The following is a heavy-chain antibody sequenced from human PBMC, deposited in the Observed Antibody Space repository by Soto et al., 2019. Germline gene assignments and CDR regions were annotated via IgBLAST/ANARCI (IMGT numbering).Heavy chain of an antibody. J-gene: IGHJ6*02. V-gene: IGHV1-2*04. Sequence: QVQLVQSGAEVKKPGASVKVSCKASGYTFTGYYMHWVQQAPGQGLEWMGWINPNSGGTNYAQKFQGWVTMTRDTSISTAYMELSRLRSDDTAVYYCATTTSTSYYYGMDVWGQGTTVTVSS. CDR2: INPNSGGT. CDR3: ATTTSTSYYYGMDV. D-gene: IGHD2-2*01. CDR1: GYTFTGYY.